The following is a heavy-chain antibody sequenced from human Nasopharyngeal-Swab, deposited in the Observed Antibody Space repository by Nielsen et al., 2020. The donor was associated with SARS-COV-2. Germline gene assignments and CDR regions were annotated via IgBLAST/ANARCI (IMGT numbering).Heavy chain of an antibody. CDR2: ISGSGGST. J-gene: IGHJ4*02. V-gene: IGHV3-23*01. D-gene: IGHD3-22*01. CDR3: AKEVDSSGYYYPTGSFDY. CDR1: GFTFSSYA. Sequence: GGSLRLSCAASGFTFSSYAMSWVRQAPGKGLEWVSAISGSGGSTYYADSVKGRFTISRDNSKNTLYLQMNSLRAEDTVVYYCAKEVDSSGYYYPTGSFDYWGQGTLVTVSS.